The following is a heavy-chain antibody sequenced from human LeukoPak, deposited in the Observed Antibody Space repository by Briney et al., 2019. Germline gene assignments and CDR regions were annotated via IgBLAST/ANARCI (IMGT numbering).Heavy chain of an antibody. CDR2: INPSGGST. CDR3: ARVNALRYFDWLLEY. D-gene: IGHD3-9*01. CDR1: GYTFTSYY. V-gene: IGHV1-46*01. J-gene: IGHJ4*02. Sequence: GASVKVSCKASGYTFTSYYMHWVRQAPGQGLEWMGIINPSGGSTSYAQKFQGRVTMTRDTSTSTVYMELSSLRSEDTAVYYCARVNALRYFDWLLEYWGQGTLVTVSS.